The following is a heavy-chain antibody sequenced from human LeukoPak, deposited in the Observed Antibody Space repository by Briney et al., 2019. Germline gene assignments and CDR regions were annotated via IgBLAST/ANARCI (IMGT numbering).Heavy chain of an antibody. V-gene: IGHV4-4*09. J-gene: IGHJ4*02. CDR2: IYTSGST. D-gene: IGHD1-26*01. CDR1: GGSISSYY. Sequence: PSETLSLTCTVSGGSISSYYWSWIRQPPGKGLEWIGYIYTSGSTNYNPSLKSRVTISVDTSKNQFSLKLSSVTAADTAVYYCADTAYSGSYYRDYWGQGTLVTVSS. CDR3: ADTAYSGSYYRDY.